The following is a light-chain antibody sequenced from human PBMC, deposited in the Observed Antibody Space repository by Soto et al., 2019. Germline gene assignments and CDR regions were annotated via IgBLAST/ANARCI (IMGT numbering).Light chain of an antibody. J-gene: IGKJ4*01. CDR2: KAS. V-gene: IGKV1-5*03. CDR1: QSISTW. CDR3: QQYNTYPLS. Sequence: DIQVTQAPSTLSASVGDRVTITCRASQSISTWWAWYQQKPGKAPKLLIYKASNLEGGGPSRFSGSGSGTEFTITINSLQPDDFATYYCQQYNTYPLSFGGGTTVEI.